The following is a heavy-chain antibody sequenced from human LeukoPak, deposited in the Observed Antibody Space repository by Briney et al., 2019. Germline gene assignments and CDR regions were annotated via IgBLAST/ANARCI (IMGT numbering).Heavy chain of an antibody. Sequence: SETLSLTCTVSGGSISSYYWGWIRQPPGKGLEWIGSIYYSGSTYYNPSLKSRVTISVDTSKNQFSLKLSSVTAADTAVYYCARILGQLASEYYYYYYMDVWGKGTTVTVSS. J-gene: IGHJ6*03. V-gene: IGHV4-39*01. CDR2: IYYSGST. CDR3: ARILGQLASEYYYYYYMDV. D-gene: IGHD6-6*01. CDR1: GGSISSYY.